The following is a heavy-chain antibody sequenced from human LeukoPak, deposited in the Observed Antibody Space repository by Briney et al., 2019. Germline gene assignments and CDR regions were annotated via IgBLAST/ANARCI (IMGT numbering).Heavy chain of an antibody. CDR2: INPNSGGT. D-gene: IGHD2-2*03. J-gene: IGHJ6*03. V-gene: IGHV1-2*02. CDR3: ARDGGYCSSTSCYNYMDV. CDR1: GYTFTGYY. Sequence: ASVNVSCKASGYTFTGYYMHWVRQALGQGLEWMGWINPNSGGTNYAQKFQGRVTMTRDTSISTAYMELSRLRSDDTAVYYCARDGGYCSSTSCYNYMDVWGKGTTVTVSS.